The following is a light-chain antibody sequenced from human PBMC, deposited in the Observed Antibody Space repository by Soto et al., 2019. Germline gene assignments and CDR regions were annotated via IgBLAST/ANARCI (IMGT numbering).Light chain of an antibody. J-gene: IGKJ3*01. CDR1: QGISSW. CDR2: TAP. Sequence: DIQMTQSPSSVSASVGDRVTITCRASQGISSWLAWYQQKPGKAPKLLIYTAPSLQSGVPSSFSGSVSGKDFTLTLSTPQREDFATYYCQQANSFPFTFGPGTKVDIK. CDR3: QQANSFPFT. V-gene: IGKV1-12*01.